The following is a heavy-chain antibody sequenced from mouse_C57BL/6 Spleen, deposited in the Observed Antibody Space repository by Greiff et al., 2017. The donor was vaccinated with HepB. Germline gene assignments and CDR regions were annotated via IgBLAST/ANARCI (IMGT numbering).Heavy chain of an antibody. J-gene: IGHJ4*01. Sequence: EVQLQQSGPELVKPGDSVKISCKASGYSFTGYFMNWVMQSHGKSLEWIGRINPYNGDTFYNQKFKGKATLTVDKSSSTAHMELRSLTSEDSAVYYCARRTPYYAMDYWGQGTSVTVSS. V-gene: IGHV1-20*01. CDR2: INPYNGDT. CDR1: GYSFTGYF. CDR3: ARRTPYYAMDY.